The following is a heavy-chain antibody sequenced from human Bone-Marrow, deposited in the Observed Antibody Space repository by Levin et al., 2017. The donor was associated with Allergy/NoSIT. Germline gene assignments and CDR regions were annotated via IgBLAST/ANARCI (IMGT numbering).Heavy chain of an antibody. CDR2: INHSGST. Sequence: ASETLSLTCAVYGGSFSGYYWSWIRQPPGKGLEWIGEINHSGSTNYNPSLTSRVTISVDTSKNQFSLNLSSVTAADTAVYYCAREDIVVVVATTVFDYWGQGTLVTVSS. D-gene: IGHD2-15*01. CDR3: AREDIVVVVATTVFDY. CDR1: GGSFSGYY. J-gene: IGHJ4*02. V-gene: IGHV4-34*01.